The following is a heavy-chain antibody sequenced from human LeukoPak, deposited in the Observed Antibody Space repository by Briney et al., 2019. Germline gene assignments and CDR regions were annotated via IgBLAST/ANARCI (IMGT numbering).Heavy chain of an antibody. D-gene: IGHD3-10*01. CDR3: ARGSSYGSGIYYYYYYMDV. Sequence: SVKVSCKASGGTFSSYAISWVRQAPGQGLEWMGGIVPIFGTANYAQKFQGRVTITADESTSTAYMELSSLRSEDTAVYYCARGSSYGSGIYYYYYYMDVWGKGTTVTVSS. J-gene: IGHJ6*03. V-gene: IGHV1-69*13. CDR1: GGTFSSYA. CDR2: IVPIFGTA.